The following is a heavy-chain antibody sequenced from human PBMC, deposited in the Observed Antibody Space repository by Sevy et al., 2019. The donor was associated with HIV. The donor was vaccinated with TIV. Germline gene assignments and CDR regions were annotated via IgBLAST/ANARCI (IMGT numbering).Heavy chain of an antibody. CDR1: GFTFDNYA. V-gene: IGHV3-23*01. J-gene: IGHJ4*02. D-gene: IGHD6-19*01. CDR2: LDNSGDNT. CDR3: AKAGGGWNYFDY. Sequence: GGSLRLSCAASGFTFDNYAMTWVRQTPGKGLKWVSTLDNSGDNTYNADSVKGRFTISRDNSKNTLYLQMDSLRAEDTAIYYCAKAGGGWNYFDYSGQRTLVTVSS.